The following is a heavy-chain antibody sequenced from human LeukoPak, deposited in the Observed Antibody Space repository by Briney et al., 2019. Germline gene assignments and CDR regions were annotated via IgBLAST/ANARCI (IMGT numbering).Heavy chain of an antibody. Sequence: SVKVSCKASGGTFSSYAISWVRQAPGQGLEWMGRIIPIFGTANYAQKFQGRVTITTDESTSTAYMELSSLRSEDMAVYYCARDTRGYSELSWFDPWGQGTLVTVSS. CDR2: IIPIFGTA. J-gene: IGHJ5*02. CDR3: ARDTRGYSELSWFDP. D-gene: IGHD5-12*01. V-gene: IGHV1-69*05. CDR1: GGTFSSYA.